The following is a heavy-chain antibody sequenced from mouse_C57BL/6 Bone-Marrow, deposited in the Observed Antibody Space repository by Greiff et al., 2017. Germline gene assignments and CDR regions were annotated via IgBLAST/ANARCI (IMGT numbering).Heavy chain of an antibody. CDR3: ALVYYYGSSYAWFAD. V-gene: IGHV1-69*01. CDR2: IDPSDSYT. J-gene: IGHJ3*01. D-gene: IGHD1-1*01. Sequence: QVQLKQPGAELVMPGASVKLSCKASGYTFTSYWMHWVKQRPGQGLEWIGEIDPSDSYTNYNQKFKGKSTLTVDKSSSTAYMQLSSLTSEDSAVYYCALVYYYGSSYAWFADWGQGTLVTVSA. CDR1: GYTFTSYW.